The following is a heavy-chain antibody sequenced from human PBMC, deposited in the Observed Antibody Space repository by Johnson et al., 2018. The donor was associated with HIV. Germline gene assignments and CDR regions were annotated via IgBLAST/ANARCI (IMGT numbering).Heavy chain of an antibody. CDR1: GFTFSDHY. V-gene: IGHV3-72*01. D-gene: IGHD3-22*01. J-gene: IGHJ3*02. Sequence: EVQLVESGGGVVQPGGSLRLSCAASGFTFSDHYMDWVRQAPGKGLEWVGRTRNKANSYTTEYAASVKGRFTISRDDSKNSLYLQMNSLRAEDTAVYFCARVTKYYFDSSVDAFDIWGQGTVVTVSS. CDR2: TRNKANSYTT. CDR3: ARVTKYYFDSSVDAFDI.